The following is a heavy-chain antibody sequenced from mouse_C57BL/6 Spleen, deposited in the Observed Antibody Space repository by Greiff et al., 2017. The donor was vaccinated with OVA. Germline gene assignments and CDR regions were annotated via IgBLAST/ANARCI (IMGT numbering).Heavy chain of an antibody. CDR3: ARGYYYGSSYGYCDV. Sequence: VQLQQSGPELVKPGASVKMSCKASGYTFTDYNMHWVKQSHGKSLEWIGYINPNNGGTSYNQKFKGKATLTVNKSSSTAYMELRSLTSEDSAVYYCARGYYYGSSYGYCDVWGTGTTVTVSS. CDR1: GYTFTDYN. CDR2: INPNNGGT. V-gene: IGHV1-22*01. D-gene: IGHD1-1*01. J-gene: IGHJ1*03.